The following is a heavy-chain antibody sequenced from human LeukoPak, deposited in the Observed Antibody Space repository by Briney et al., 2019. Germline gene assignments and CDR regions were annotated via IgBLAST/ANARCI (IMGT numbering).Heavy chain of an antibody. CDR1: GGSISIYY. Sequence: PSETLSLTCTVSGGSISIYYWSWIRQPPGKGLEWIGYIYYSGSTNYNPSLKSRVTISVDTSKNQFSLKLSSVTAADTAVYYCASGPSKLLWFGELLDHYFDYWGQGTLVTVSS. CDR2: IYYSGST. J-gene: IGHJ4*02. V-gene: IGHV4-59*01. D-gene: IGHD3-10*01. CDR3: ASGPSKLLWFGELLDHYFDY.